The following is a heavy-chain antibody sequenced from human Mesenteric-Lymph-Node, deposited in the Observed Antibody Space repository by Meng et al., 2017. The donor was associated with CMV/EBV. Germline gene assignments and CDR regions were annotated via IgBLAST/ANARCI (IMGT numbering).Heavy chain of an antibody. Sequence: GESLKISCAASGFTFSSYWMSWVRQAPGEGLEWVANIKNDGSETYYVHSVKGRFTISRDNSRNSLYLHMSSLRAEDTAVYYCFMGHYPGAWGQGTLVTVSS. CDR3: FMGHYPGA. J-gene: IGHJ5*02. CDR2: IKNDGSET. V-gene: IGHV3-7*01. CDR1: GFTFSSYW. D-gene: IGHD7-27*01.